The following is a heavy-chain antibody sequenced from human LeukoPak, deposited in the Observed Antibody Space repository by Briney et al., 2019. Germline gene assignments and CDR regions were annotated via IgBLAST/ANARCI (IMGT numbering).Heavy chain of an antibody. CDR1: GGSISSGSYY. V-gene: IGHV4-61*02. Sequence: SQTLSLTCTVSGGSISSGSYYWRWIRQPAGKGLEWIGRIYTSGSTNYNPSLKSRVTISVDTSKNQFSLKLSSVTAADTAVYYCAREDYYGSGSHMDVWGKGTTVTVSS. CDR3: AREDYYGSGSHMDV. CDR2: IYTSGST. J-gene: IGHJ6*03. D-gene: IGHD3-10*01.